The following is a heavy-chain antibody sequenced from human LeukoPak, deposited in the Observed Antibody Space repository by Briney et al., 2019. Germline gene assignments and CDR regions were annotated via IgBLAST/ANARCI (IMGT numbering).Heavy chain of an antibody. CDR3: AREDFWSGYSVTRPLDY. V-gene: IGHV4-38-2*02. CDR2: IYHSGST. Sequence: SETLSLTCTVSGYSISSGYYWGWIRQPPGKGLEWIGSIYHSGSTYYNPSLKSRVTISVDTSKNQFSLKLSSVTAADTAVYYCAREDFWSGYSVTRPLDYWGQGTLVTVSS. CDR1: GYSISSGYY. J-gene: IGHJ4*02. D-gene: IGHD3-3*01.